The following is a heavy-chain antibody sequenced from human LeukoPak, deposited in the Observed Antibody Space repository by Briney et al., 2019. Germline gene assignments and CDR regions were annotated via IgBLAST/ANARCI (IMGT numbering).Heavy chain of an antibody. V-gene: IGHV3-7*01. CDR1: GFTFSSYW. CDR3: ARETSGWSTRFDY. Sequence: PGGSLRLSCAASGFTFSSYWMSWVRQAPGKGLEWVANIKQDGSEKYYVDSVKGRFTISRDNAKNSLYLQMNSLRAEDTAVYYCARETSGWSTRFDYWGQGTLVTVSS. D-gene: IGHD6-19*01. J-gene: IGHJ4*02. CDR2: IKQDGSEK.